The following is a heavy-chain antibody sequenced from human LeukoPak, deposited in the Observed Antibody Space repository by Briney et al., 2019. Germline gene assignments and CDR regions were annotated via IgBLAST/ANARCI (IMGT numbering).Heavy chain of an antibody. J-gene: IGHJ3*02. CDR2: ISISHSYI. V-gene: IGHV3-21*01. D-gene: IGHD1-26*01. Sequence: GGSLRLSCAASGFTFSSYNMNWVGQAPGKGLEWVSSISISHSYISYADSVKGRFTISRDNAKNSLFLQMNSLRDEDTALYYGARDGMSGSPYAFDIWGQGTMVTVSS. CDR3: ARDGMSGSPYAFDI. CDR1: GFTFSSYN.